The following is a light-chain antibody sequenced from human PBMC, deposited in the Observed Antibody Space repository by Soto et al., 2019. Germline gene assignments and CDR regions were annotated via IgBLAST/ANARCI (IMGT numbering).Light chain of an antibody. V-gene: IGKV3-20*01. J-gene: IGKJ1*01. CDR2: GAS. CDR1: QSVSSSY. Sequence: EIVLTQSPGTLPLSPGERATLSCRASQSVSSSYLAWYQQKPGQAPRLLIFGASSRATGIPDRFSGSGSGTDFTFTISRLEPEDFAVYYCQQYGSSPRTFGQGTKVEI. CDR3: QQYGSSPRT.